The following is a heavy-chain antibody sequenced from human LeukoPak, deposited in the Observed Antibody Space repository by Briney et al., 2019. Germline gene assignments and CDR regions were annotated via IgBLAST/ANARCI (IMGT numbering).Heavy chain of an antibody. Sequence: GGSLRLSCAASGFTFTDYYMSWIRQAPGKWLEWVSYISNSGSSTYYADSVKGRFTISRDIAKNSLYLQMNSLRAEDTAVYSCARGRDGYNSGAFDIWGQGTMVTVSS. J-gene: IGHJ3*02. CDR2: ISNSGSST. CDR1: GFTFTDYY. V-gene: IGHV3-11*04. CDR3: ARGRDGYNSGAFDI. D-gene: IGHD5-24*01.